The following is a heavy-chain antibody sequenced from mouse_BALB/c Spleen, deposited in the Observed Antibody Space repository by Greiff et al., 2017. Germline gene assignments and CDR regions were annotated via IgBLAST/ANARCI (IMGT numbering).Heavy chain of an antibody. J-gene: IGHJ2*01. D-gene: IGHD2-4*01. CDR2: INPSNGRT. CDR1: GYTFTSYW. CDR3: ARDYDYLDD. Sequence: QVQLQQPGAELVKPGASVKLSCKASGYTFTSYWMHWVKQRPGQGLEWIGEINPSNGRTNYNEKFKSKATLTVDKSSSTAYMQLSSLTSEDSAVYYCARDYDYLDDWGQGTTLTVSS. V-gene: IGHV1S81*02.